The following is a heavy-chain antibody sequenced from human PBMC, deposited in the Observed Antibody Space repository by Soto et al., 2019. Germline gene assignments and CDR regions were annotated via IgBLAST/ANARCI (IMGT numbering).Heavy chain of an antibody. Sequence: QATLQQSGQGLVKPSQTLSLTCAIFGDSLSSNSAIWNWFRQSPSRGLEWLGRTYYTSKWYNDYAVSVKSRISINPDTSKNQVSLQLNSVTPEDTAVYYCPRVYSSGWSFYYGTDVWGQGTTVTVSS. D-gene: IGHD6-19*01. CDR2: TYYTSKWYN. CDR3: PRVYSSGWSFYYGTDV. J-gene: IGHJ6*02. CDR1: GDSLSSNSAI. V-gene: IGHV6-1*01.